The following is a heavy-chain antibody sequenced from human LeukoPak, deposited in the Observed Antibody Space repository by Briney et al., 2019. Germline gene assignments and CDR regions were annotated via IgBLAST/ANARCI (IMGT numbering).Heavy chain of an antibody. Sequence: PGGSLRLSCAASGFTFSSYEMNWVRQAPGKGLEWVSCISSSGGTMYYADSVKGRFTISRDNAEKSLYLQMNSPRAEDTAVYYCARYCSSTKCLLYWGQGTLVTVSS. CDR2: ISSSGGTM. CDR3: ARYCSSTKCLLY. CDR1: GFTFSSYE. D-gene: IGHD2-2*01. V-gene: IGHV3-48*03. J-gene: IGHJ4*02.